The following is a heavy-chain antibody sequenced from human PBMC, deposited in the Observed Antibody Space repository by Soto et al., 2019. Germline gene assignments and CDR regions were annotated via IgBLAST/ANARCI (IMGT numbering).Heavy chain of an antibody. V-gene: IGHV1-18*01. CDR1: GYTFTSYG. Sequence: QVQLVQSGAEVKKPGASVKVSCKASGYTFTSYGISWVRQAPGQGLEWMGWISAYNGNTNYAQKLQGRVTMTTDTSXXTAYMELRSLRSDDTAVYYCARDSPIVLVPAALDYWGQGTLVTVSS. D-gene: IGHD2-2*01. CDR3: ARDSPIVLVPAALDY. J-gene: IGHJ4*02. CDR2: ISAYNGNT.